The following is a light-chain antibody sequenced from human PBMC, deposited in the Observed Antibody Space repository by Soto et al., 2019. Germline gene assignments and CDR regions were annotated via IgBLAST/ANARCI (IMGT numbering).Light chain of an antibody. J-gene: IGLJ1*01. CDR2: EVV. CDR1: KNDIGVYDF. CDR3: KSYAGSNTYV. Sequence: QCILTRTPSASGSPGQSCTISCTGTKNDIGVYDFVSWYQHHPGKAPILIIYEVVQRPSGVPDRFSGSKSGNTASLTVSGLQAADEADYFCKSYAGSNTYVFGSGTKVTVL. V-gene: IGLV2-8*01.